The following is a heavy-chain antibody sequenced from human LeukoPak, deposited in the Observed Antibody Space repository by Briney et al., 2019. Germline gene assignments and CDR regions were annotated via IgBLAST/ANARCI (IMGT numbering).Heavy chain of an antibody. CDR2: ISSSSSYI. V-gene: IGHV3-21*01. CDR3: ARMPDYGGNAHDY. CDR1: GFTFSSYS. J-gene: IGHJ4*02. D-gene: IGHD4-23*01. Sequence: GGSLRLSCAASGFTFSSYSMNWVRQAPGKGLEWVSSISSSSSYIYYADSVKGRFTISRDNAKNSLYLQMNSLRAEDTAVYYCARMPDYGGNAHDYWGQGTLVTVSS.